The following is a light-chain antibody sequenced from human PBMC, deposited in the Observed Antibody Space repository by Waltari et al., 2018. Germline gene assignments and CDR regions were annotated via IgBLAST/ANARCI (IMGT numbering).Light chain of an antibody. CDR3: ATWDDRQSGVV. CDR2: RDN. CDR1: NSNIGKNT. J-gene: IGLJ2*01. Sequence: QTILTQPHSASGTPGQRVTVSCSGDNSNIGKNTVNWYQQLPGTAPKLLIYRDNQRPSGGPGLFFGSRSGTSASLAISGLRPDDEASYYCATWDDRQSGVVFGGGTTLTVL. V-gene: IGLV1-44*01.